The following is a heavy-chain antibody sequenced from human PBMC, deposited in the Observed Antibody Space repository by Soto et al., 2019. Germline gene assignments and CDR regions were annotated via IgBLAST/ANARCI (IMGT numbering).Heavy chain of an antibody. CDR2: IYYNGNT. J-gene: IGHJ6*02. V-gene: IGHV4-61*01. CDR3: ARRKGALRILYYYGMDV. Sequence: SETLSLTCTVSCGSVSSSSYYWSWIRQPPGKGLEWIGYIYYNGNTNYNPSLKSRVTISVDTSKNQFSLKLTSVTAADTAVYYCARRKGALRILYYYGMDVWGQGTTVTVSS. D-gene: IGHD4-17*01. CDR1: CGSVSSSSYY.